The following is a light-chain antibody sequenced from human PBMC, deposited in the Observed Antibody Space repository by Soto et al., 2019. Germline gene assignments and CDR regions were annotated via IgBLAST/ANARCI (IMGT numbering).Light chain of an antibody. CDR2: DVS. Sequence: QSVLTQPRSVSGSPGQSVTISCTGTSSDVGGYNYVSWYQQHPGKAPKLMIYDVSKWPSGVPDRFSGSKSGNTASLTFSGLQAEDEADYYCCSYAGNSLWVFGGGTKLTVL. V-gene: IGLV2-11*01. CDR3: CSYAGNSLWV. CDR1: SSDVGGYNY. J-gene: IGLJ3*02.